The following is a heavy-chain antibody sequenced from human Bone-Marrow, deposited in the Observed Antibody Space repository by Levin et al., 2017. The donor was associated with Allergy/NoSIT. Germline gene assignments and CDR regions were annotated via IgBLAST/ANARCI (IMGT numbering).Heavy chain of an antibody. CDR1: GFTFSGSA. Sequence: PGESLKISCAASGFTFSGSAMHWVRQASGKGLEWVGRIRSKANSYATAYAASVKGRFTISRDDSKNTAYLQMNSLKTEDTAVYYCTRPNGLNGSPPRSYYYMDVWGKGTTVTVSS. CDR3: TRPNGLNGSPPRSYYYMDV. V-gene: IGHV3-73*01. CDR2: IRSKANSYAT. J-gene: IGHJ6*03. D-gene: IGHD1-14*01.